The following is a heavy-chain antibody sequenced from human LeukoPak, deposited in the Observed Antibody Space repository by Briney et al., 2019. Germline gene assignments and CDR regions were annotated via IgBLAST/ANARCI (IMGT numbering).Heavy chain of an antibody. CDR3: AKASFGVVIWNFDY. CDR2: ISGSGGST. V-gene: IGHV3-23*01. Sequence: SGGSLRLSCAASGFTFSSYAMSWVRQAPGKGLEWVSAISGSGGSTYYADSVKGRFTISRDNSKNTLYLQMNSLRAEDTAVYYCAKASFGVVIWNFDYWGQGTLVTVSS. D-gene: IGHD3-3*01. J-gene: IGHJ4*02. CDR1: GFTFSSYA.